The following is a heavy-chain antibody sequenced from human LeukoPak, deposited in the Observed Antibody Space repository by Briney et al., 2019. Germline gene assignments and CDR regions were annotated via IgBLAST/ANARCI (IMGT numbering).Heavy chain of an antibody. Sequence: GGSLRLSCAASGFTFSSYGMHWVRQAPGKGLEWVAVIWYDGSNKCYADSVKGRFTISRDNSKNTLYLQMNSLRAEDTAVYYCARWYYYDSSGYYDYWGQGTLVTVSS. J-gene: IGHJ4*02. CDR3: ARWYYYDSSGYYDY. CDR2: IWYDGSNK. D-gene: IGHD3-22*01. V-gene: IGHV3-33*01. CDR1: GFTFSSYG.